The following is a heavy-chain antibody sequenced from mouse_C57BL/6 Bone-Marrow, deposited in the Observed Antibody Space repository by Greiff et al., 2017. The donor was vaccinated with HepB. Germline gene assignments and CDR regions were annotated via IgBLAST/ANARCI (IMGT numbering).Heavy chain of an antibody. CDR3: VRQGDYYGSSLYWYFDV. Sequence: EVMLVESGGGLVQPKGSLKLSCAASGFSFNTYAMNWVRQAPGKGLEWVARIRSKSNNYATYYADSVKDRFTISRDDSESMLYLQMNNLKTEDTAMYYCVRQGDYYGSSLYWYFDVWGTGTTVTVSS. V-gene: IGHV10-1*01. D-gene: IGHD1-1*01. J-gene: IGHJ1*03. CDR1: GFSFNTYA. CDR2: IRSKSNNYAT.